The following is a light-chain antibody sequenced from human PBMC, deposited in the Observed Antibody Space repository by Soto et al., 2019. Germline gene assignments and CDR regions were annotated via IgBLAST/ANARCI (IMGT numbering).Light chain of an antibody. CDR1: QGIIDY. CDR2: AAS. CDR3: QKYDTAPQT. J-gene: IGKJ1*01. V-gene: IGKV1-27*01. Sequence: DIQMTQSPSSLSASVGDTVTITCRASQGIIDYLAWNQQRPGKAPTLLSYAASTLHTGLPSRFSGSGAGTDFTLTIRSLQPEHVATYYCQKYDTAPQTFGPGTKVQIK.